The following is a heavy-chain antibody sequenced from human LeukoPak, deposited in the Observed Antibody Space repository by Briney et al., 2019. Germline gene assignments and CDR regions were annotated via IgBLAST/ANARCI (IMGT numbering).Heavy chain of an antibody. Sequence: PSETLSLTCTVSGGSISSYYWSWIRQPAGKGLEWIGRIYTSGSTNYNPSLKSRVTISVDTSKNQFSLKLTSVTAADAAVYYCARDIAAAGLFDYWGQGTLVTVSS. V-gene: IGHV4-4*07. CDR2: IYTSGST. J-gene: IGHJ4*02. D-gene: IGHD6-13*01. CDR1: GGSISSYY. CDR3: ARDIAAAGLFDY.